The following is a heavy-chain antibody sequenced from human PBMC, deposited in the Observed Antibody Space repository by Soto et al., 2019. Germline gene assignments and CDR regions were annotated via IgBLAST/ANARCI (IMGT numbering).Heavy chain of an antibody. J-gene: IGHJ3*02. Sequence: QVQLVQSGAEVKKPGASVKVSCKASGYTFTSYDINWVRQATGQGLEWMGWMNPNSGNTGYAQKFQGRVTMTRNTSISTAYMELSSLRSEDTAVDYCARKILAVVTDDDAFDIWGQGTMVTVSS. V-gene: IGHV1-8*01. CDR3: ARKILAVVTDDDAFDI. CDR2: MNPNSGNT. D-gene: IGHD2-15*01. CDR1: GYTFTSYD.